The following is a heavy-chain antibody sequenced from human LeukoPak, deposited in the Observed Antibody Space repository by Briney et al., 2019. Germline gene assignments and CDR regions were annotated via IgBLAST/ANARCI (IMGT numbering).Heavy chain of an antibody. CDR3: ARPRGSAYGY. V-gene: IGHV4-39*01. D-gene: IGHD3-10*01. Sequence: SETLSLTCTVSGGSISSSSYYWGWIRQPPGKGLEWIGSIYYSGSTYYNPSLKSRVTISVDTSKNQFSLKVGSVTAADTAVYYCARPRGSAYGYWGQGTLVTVSS. J-gene: IGHJ4*02. CDR2: IYYSGST. CDR1: GGSISSSSYY.